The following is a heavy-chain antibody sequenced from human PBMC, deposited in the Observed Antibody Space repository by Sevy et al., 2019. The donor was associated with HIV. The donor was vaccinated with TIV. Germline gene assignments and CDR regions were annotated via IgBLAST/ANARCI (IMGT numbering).Heavy chain of an antibody. V-gene: IGHV1-2*02. CDR2: INPNNGGI. CDR1: GITFIDYF. D-gene: IGHD4-4*01. CDR3: ASVGHYRSRGFDI. Sequence: ASVKVSCKASGITFIDYFIHWVRQAPGQGLEWMGWINPNNGGINYVQKFQGRVTMTSDMSSTTAYMEMTSLASDDTAMYYCASVGHYRSRGFDIRGRGTMVTVSS. J-gene: IGHJ3*02.